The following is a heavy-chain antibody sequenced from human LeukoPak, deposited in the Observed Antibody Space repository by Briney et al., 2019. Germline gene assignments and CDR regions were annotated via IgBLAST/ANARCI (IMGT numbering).Heavy chain of an antibody. CDR3: AREADGYTGRDAFDI. D-gene: IGHD5-24*01. CDR2: IYYSGST. CDR1: GGSISSHY. V-gene: IGHV4-59*11. J-gene: IGHJ3*02. Sequence: SETLSLTCTVSGGSISSHYWSWIRQPPGKGLEWIGYIYYSGSTNYNPSLKSRVTISVDTSKNQFSLKLSSVTAADTAVYYCAREADGYTGRDAFDIWGQGTMVTVSS.